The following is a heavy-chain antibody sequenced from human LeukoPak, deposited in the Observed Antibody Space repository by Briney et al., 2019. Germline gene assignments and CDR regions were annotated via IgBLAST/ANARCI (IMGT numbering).Heavy chain of an antibody. CDR2: INDDGSST. CDR3: ASGRARGYYYHGTDV. Sequence: GGSLRLSCAASGFTFSSYWMHWVRQAPGKGLVWVSRINDDGSSTSYADSAKGRFTISRDNAKNTLSLQMNSLSAEDTAVYYCASGRARGYYYHGTDVWGQGTTVTVSS. CDR1: GFTFSSYW. D-gene: IGHD3-10*01. V-gene: IGHV3-74*01. J-gene: IGHJ6*02.